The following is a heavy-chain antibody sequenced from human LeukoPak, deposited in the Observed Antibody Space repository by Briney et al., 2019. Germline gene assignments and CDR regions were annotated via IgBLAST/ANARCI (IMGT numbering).Heavy chain of an antibody. CDR2: KYYSGST. J-gene: IGHJ4*02. CDR1: GGSISSSSYY. Sequence: SETLSLTCTVSGGSISSSSYYWGWIRQPPGKGLEWIGSKYYSGSTYYNPSLKSRVTISEDTSKNQFSLKLSSVTAADTAVYYCARMPDDYWSGYSRPFDYWGQGTLVTVSS. CDR3: ARMPDDYWSGYSRPFDY. D-gene: IGHD3-3*01. V-gene: IGHV4-39*07.